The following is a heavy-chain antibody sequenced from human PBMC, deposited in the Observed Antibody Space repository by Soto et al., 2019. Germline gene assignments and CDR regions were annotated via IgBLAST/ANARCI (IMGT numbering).Heavy chain of an antibody. D-gene: IGHD2-8*01. CDR2: INPKSGGT. V-gene: IGHV1-2*04. CDR3: ARGDSTDCSNGVCSFFYNHDMDV. CDR1: GYSFTDYH. Sequence: ASVKVSCKASGYSFTDYHIHWVRHAPGQGLEWLGRINPKSGGTSTAQKFQGWVTMTTDTSISTASMELTRLTSDDTAIYYCARGDSTDCSNGVCSFFYNHDMDVWGQGTTVTVSS. J-gene: IGHJ6*02.